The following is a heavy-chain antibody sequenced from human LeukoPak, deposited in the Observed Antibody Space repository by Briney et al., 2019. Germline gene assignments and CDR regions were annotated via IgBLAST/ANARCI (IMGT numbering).Heavy chain of an antibody. D-gene: IGHD6-19*01. CDR3: ARLGSGWYSDY. V-gene: IGHV4-30-4*08. Sequence: PSETLSLTCIVSGGSISSGDYYWSWIRQPPGKGLEWIGYIYYSGSTYYNPSLKSRVTISVDTSKNQFALKLSSVTAADTAVYYCARLGSGWYSDYWGQGTLVTVSS. CDR1: GGSISSGDYY. CDR2: IYYSGST. J-gene: IGHJ4*02.